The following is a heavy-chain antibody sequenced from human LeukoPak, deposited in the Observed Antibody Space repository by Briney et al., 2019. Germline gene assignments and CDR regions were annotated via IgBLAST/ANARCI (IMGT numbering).Heavy chain of an antibody. D-gene: IGHD3-9*01. CDR1: GFTFSSYD. CDR3: ARGGELRSGWFDL. Sequence: GGSLRLSCAASGFTFSSYDMHWVRQPTGKGLEWVSGIGPAGDTYYLGSVKGRFTISRENAKNSLYLQMNSLRAGDTAVYYCARGGELRSGWFDLWGRGNLVSVSS. CDR2: IGPAGDT. V-gene: IGHV3-13*01. J-gene: IGHJ2*01.